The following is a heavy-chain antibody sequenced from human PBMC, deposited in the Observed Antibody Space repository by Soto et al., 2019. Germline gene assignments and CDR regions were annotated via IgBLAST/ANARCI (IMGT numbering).Heavy chain of an antibody. Sequence: QVQLVQSGAEVKKPGASVKVSCKASGYTFTSYDINWVRQATGQGLEWMGWMNPNSGNTGYAQKFQGRVTXXRXTXXSTAYMELSSLRSEDTAVYYCASVYGDYFGNPYDYWGQGTLVTVSS. CDR1: GYTFTSYD. J-gene: IGHJ4*02. CDR2: MNPNSGNT. CDR3: ASVYGDYFGNPYDY. D-gene: IGHD4-17*01. V-gene: IGHV1-8*01.